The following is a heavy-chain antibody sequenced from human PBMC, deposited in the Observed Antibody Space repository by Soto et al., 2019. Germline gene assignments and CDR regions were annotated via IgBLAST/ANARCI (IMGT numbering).Heavy chain of an antibody. CDR1: GDSISSYY. J-gene: IGHJ4*02. CDR2: LYYGRSA. V-gene: IGHV4-59*01. CDR3: ALRSMAVVPEY. D-gene: IGHD3-22*01. Sequence: QVQLQESGPGLVKPSETLSLTCAVSGDSISSYYCMWIRQPPGKGLESIGYLYYGRSANYNPSLKIRVTLSVDTSPNQCSLTLSSMTAADTAVYYCALRSMAVVPEYWGQGTLVTVSS.